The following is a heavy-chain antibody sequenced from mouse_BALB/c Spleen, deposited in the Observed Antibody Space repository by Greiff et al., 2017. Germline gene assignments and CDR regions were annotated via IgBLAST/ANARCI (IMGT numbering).Heavy chain of an antibody. D-gene: IGHD2-12*01. J-gene: IGHJ4*01. CDR1: GFSLTSYG. CDR2: IWSGGST. CDR3: ARKIRQGRAMDY. V-gene: IGHV2-2*02. Sequence: VKLMESGPGLVQPSQSLSITCTVSGFSLTSYGVHWVRQSPGKGLEWLGVIWSGGSTDYNAAFISRLSISKDNSKSQVFFKMNSLQANDTAIYYCARKIRQGRAMDYWGQGTSVTVSS.